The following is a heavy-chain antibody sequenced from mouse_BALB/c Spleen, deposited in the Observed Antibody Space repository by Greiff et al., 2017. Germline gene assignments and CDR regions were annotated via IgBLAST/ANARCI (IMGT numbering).Heavy chain of an antibody. J-gene: IGHJ1*01. Sequence: QVQLQQSGAELVRPGTSVKVSCKASGYAFTNYLIEWVKQRPGQGLEWIGVINPGSGGTNYNEKFKSKATLTVDKSSSTAYMQLSSLTSEDSAVYYCARYGGRYFDVWGAGTTVTVSS. CDR3: ARYGGRYFDV. CDR2: INPGSGGT. V-gene: IGHV1-54*01. CDR1: GYAFTNYL. D-gene: IGHD1-1*02.